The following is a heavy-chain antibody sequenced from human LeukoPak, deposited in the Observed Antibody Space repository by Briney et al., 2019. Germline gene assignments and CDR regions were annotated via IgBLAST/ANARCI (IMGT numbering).Heavy chain of an antibody. CDR2: INHSGST. J-gene: IGHJ6*04. CDR1: GGSFSGYY. V-gene: IGHV4-34*01. D-gene: IGHD6-13*01. Sequence: SETLSLTCAVYGGSFSGYYWSWIRQPPGKGLEWIGEINHSGSTNYNPSLKSRVTISVDTSKNQFSLKLSSVTAADTAVYYCARLPAAAATGYYGMDAWGKGTTVTVSS. CDR3: ARLPAAAATGYYGMDA.